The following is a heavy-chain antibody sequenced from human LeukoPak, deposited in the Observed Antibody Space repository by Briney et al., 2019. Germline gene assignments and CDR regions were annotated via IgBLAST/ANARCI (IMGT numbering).Heavy chain of an antibody. D-gene: IGHD2-8*01. CDR2: IYSGGST. CDR3: AKDRCSNGIGCYYYYMDV. J-gene: IGHJ6*03. V-gene: IGHV3-66*01. CDR1: EFSVGSNY. Sequence: AGGSLRLSCAASEFSVGSNYMTWVRQAPGKGLEWVSLIYSGGSTYYADSVKGGFTISRDNSKNTLYLQMNSLRAEDTAVYYCAKDRCSNGIGCYYYYMDVWGKGTTVTISS.